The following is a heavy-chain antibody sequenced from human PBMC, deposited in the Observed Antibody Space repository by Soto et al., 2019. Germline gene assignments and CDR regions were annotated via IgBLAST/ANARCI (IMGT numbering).Heavy chain of an antibody. J-gene: IGHJ2*01. CDR2: IYHSGST. CDR3: ARRMAAAGDWYFDL. CDR1: SDSISSGNW. V-gene: IGHV4-4*02. Sequence: QVQLQESGPGLVKPSGTLSLTCAVSSDSISSGNWWTWVRQPPGKGLEWIGEIYHSGSTNYNPSLERRVTISVDKSKNQFSLNLNSVTAADTAMYYCARRMAAAGDWYFDLWGRGTLVAVSS. D-gene: IGHD6-13*01.